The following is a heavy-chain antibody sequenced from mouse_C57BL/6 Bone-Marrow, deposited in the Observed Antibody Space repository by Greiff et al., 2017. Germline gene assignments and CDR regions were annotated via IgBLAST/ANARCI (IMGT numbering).Heavy chain of an antibody. CDR2: INPYNGGT. J-gene: IGHJ2*01. D-gene: IGHD2-4*01. CDR3: ASAGGEIYYDYEGY. V-gene: IGHV1-19*01. Sequence: VQLQQSGPVLVKPGASVKMSCKASGYTFTDYYMNWVKQSHGKSLEWIGVINPYNGGTSYNQKFKGKATLTVDKSSSTAYMELNSLTSEDSAVYYCASAGGEIYYDYEGYWGQGTTLTVSS. CDR1: GYTFTDYY.